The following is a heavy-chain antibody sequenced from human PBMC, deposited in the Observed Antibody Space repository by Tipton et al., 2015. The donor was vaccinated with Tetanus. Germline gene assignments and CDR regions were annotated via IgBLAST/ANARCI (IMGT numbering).Heavy chain of an antibody. CDR2: LYDNGRT. Sequence: TLSLTCTVSGGSISNHYWNWIRQPPGKGLEWIGYLYDNGRTKYNPSLNSRVTISVDTPKKQLSLKLTSVTAADTAVYYCARAGMVTDDRSKFDSWGQGSLVSVSS. CDR3: ARAGMVTDDRSKFDS. V-gene: IGHV4-59*11. D-gene: IGHD2-21*02. J-gene: IGHJ4*02. CDR1: GGSISNHY.